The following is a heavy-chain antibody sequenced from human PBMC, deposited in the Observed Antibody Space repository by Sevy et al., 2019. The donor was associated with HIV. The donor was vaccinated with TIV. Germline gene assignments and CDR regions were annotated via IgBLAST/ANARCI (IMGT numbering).Heavy chain of an antibody. V-gene: IGHV3-21*01. Sequence: GGSLRLSCAASGFTFSTYTMNWVRQAPGKGLEWVSSISSGSSYIYYADSLKGRFTISRDNAKNSLYLQMSSLRAEDTAIYYCARDGGCTSTSCFFCFDYWGQGTPVTVSS. CDR2: ISSGSSYI. CDR1: GFTFSTYT. CDR3: ARDGGCTSTSCFFCFDY. D-gene: IGHD2-2*01. J-gene: IGHJ4*02.